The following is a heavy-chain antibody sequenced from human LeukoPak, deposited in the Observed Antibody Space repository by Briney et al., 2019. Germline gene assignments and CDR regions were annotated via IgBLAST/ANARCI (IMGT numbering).Heavy chain of an antibody. Sequence: GGSLRLSCAASGFTFSSYAMHWVRQAPGKGLEWVAVISYDGSNKYYADSVKGRFTISRDNSKNTLYLQMNSLRAEDTAVYYCARAADAFDIWGQGSMVTVSS. CDR2: ISYDGSNK. V-gene: IGHV3-30-3*01. J-gene: IGHJ3*02. CDR3: ARAADAFDI. CDR1: GFTFSSYA.